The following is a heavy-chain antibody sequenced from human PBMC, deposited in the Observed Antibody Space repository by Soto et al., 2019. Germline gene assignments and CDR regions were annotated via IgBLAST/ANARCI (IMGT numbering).Heavy chain of an antibody. CDR3: ARDAKQRWPRPDYYYYYGMDV. J-gene: IGHJ6*02. Sequence: ASVKVSCKASGGTFSSYAISWVRQAPGQGLEWMGGIIPIFGTANYAQKFQGRVTITADKSTSTAYMELSSLRSEDTAVYYCARDAKQRWPRPDYYYYYGMDVWGQGTTVTVSS. CDR1: GGTFSSYA. CDR2: IIPIFGTA. V-gene: IGHV1-69*06. D-gene: IGHD5-18*01.